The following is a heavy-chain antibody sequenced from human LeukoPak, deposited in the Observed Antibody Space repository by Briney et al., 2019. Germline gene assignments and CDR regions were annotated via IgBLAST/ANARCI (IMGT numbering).Heavy chain of an antibody. D-gene: IGHD6-13*01. CDR3: ARLRSSSSGSYYYYYGMDV. J-gene: IGHJ6*02. Sequence: SETLSLTCTVSGGSISSYYWSWIRQPPGKGLEWIGDIYYSGSTNYNPSLKSRVTISVDTSKNQFSLKLSSVTAADTAVYYCARLRSSSSGSYYYYYGMDVWGQGTTVTVSS. CDR1: GGSISSYY. V-gene: IGHV4-59*08. CDR2: IYYSGST.